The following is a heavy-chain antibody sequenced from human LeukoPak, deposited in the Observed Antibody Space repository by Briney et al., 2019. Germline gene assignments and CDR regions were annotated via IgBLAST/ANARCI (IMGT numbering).Heavy chain of an antibody. J-gene: IGHJ4*02. CDR2: ISGSGGST. V-gene: IGHV3-23*01. CDR1: GFTFSSYA. D-gene: IGHD3-10*01. Sequence: GGSLRLTCAASGFTFSSYAMSWVRQAPGKGLEWVSAISGSGGSTYYADSVKGRFTISRDNSKNTLYLQMNSLRAEDTAVYYCAKCRLAGFGEFDYWGQGTLVTVSS. CDR3: AKCRLAGFGEFDY.